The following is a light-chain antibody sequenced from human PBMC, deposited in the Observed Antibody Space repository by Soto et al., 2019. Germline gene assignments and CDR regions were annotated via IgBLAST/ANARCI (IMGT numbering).Light chain of an antibody. CDR1: QSVRNF. Sequence: EIVLTQSPATLSSSAGERATLSCRASQSVRNFLAWHQQKPGQAPRLLIYDTYNRAAGIPARFSGSGSGTDFTLTISSLEPEDVALYYCQQRSNWPLTFGGGTKVEIK. CDR2: DTY. J-gene: IGKJ4*01. CDR3: QQRSNWPLT. V-gene: IGKV3-11*01.